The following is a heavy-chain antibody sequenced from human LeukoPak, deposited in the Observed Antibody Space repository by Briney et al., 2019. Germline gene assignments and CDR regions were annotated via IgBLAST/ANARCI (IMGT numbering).Heavy chain of an antibody. D-gene: IGHD4-17*01. J-gene: IGHJ4*02. V-gene: IGHV4-39*01. CDR3: ARLMTTVTTSDY. Sequence: PSETLSLTCTVSGGSISSSSYFWGWIRQPPGTGLEWIGSIFYSGSAYYNPSLKRRVTISVDTSMNQFSLKVNSVTAADTAVYYCARLMTTVTTSDYWGQGTLVTVSS. CDR2: IFYSGSA. CDR1: GGSISSSSYF.